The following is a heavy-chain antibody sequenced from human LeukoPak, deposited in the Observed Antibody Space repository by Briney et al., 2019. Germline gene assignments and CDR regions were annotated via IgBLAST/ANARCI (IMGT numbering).Heavy chain of an antibody. D-gene: IGHD6-13*01. Sequence: PSETLSLTCTVSGGSISSGGYYWSWIRQPAGKGLEWIGRIYTSGNTNYNPSLKSRATISVDTSKNQFSLELSSVTAADTAVYSCARAGSGSSWYFDYWGQGTLVTVSS. CDR3: ARAGSGSSWYFDY. CDR1: GGSISSGGYY. V-gene: IGHV4-61*02. J-gene: IGHJ4*02. CDR2: IYTSGNT.